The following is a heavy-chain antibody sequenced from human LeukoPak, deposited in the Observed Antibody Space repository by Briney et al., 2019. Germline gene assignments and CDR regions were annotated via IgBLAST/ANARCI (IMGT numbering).Heavy chain of an antibody. CDR3: VKDRWVDH. CDR1: GFIFSPYA. D-gene: IGHD6-13*01. V-gene: IGHV3-64D*06. CDR2: ISSEGKTT. Sequence: PGGSLRLSCSASGFIFSPYAMHWVRQAPGKGLEYVSSISSEGKTTYYADSVKGKFTISRDNSKNTLYLQMSSLSPEDTAVYYCVKDRWVDHWGQGTLVTVSS. J-gene: IGHJ4*02.